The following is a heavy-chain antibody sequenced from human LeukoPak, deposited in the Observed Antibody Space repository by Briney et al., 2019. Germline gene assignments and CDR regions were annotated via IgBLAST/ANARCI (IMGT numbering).Heavy chain of an antibody. D-gene: IGHD3-10*01. CDR1: GFTFSSYA. V-gene: IGHV3-23*01. CDR2: ISGSGEST. J-gene: IGHJ2*01. CDR3: AKIGVIGNWYYDV. Sequence: GGSLRLSCAASGFTFSSYAMSWVRQAPGKGLEWVSSISGSGESTFYADSVKGRFTIARDNSKNTLYLQMDNLRAEDTAIYHCAKIGVIGNWYYDVWGRGTLVTVSS.